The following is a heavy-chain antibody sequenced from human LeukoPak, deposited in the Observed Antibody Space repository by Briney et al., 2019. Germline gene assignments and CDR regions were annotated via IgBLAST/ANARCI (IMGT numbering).Heavy chain of an antibody. D-gene: IGHD4-17*01. CDR1: GGSISSYY. CDR2: IYTSGCT. CDR3: ARGLKTTVTTSFYYYGMDV. J-gene: IGHJ6*02. Sequence: PSETLSLTCTVSGGSISSYYWSWIRQPAGKGLEWIGRIYTSGCTNYNPSLKSRVTMSVDTSKNQFSLKLSSVTAADTAVYYCARGLKTTVTTSFYYYGMDVWGQGTTVTVSS. V-gene: IGHV4-4*07.